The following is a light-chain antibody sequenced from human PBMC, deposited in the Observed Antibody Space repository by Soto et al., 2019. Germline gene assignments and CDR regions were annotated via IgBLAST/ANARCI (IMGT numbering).Light chain of an antibody. CDR3: QQYNNWPFS. J-gene: IGKJ5*01. V-gene: IGKV3-15*01. CDR1: QGVTTN. Sequence: EIVMTQSPDTLSVSPGERATLTCRAGQGVTTNFAWYQQKSGQSTRLLIYDVSIRATGVPARFSATGSETDFTLTISGLQSGDSAVYFCQQYNNWPFSFGQGTRLEIK. CDR2: DVS.